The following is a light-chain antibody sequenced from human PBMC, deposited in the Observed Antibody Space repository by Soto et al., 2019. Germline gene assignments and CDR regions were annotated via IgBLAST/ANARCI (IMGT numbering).Light chain of an antibody. CDR1: QAISIW. CDR3: QQANSFPLT. V-gene: IGKV1-12*01. CDR2: AAS. J-gene: IGKJ4*01. Sequence: DIQMTQSPCFVSASVGDRVTITCRASQAISIWLAWYQQKPGKAPRLLMYAASNLQSGVPSRFSGTGSGTDFTLTISSLQPEDFATYYCQQANSFPLTFGGGTKVEMK.